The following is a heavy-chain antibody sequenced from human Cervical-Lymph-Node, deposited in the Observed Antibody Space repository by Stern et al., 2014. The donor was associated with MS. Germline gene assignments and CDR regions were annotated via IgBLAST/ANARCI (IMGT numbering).Heavy chain of an antibody. CDR3: APRNIMTAVTIFDY. CDR1: GFSLSTSGVS. Sequence: QNTLKESSHTLVKPTQTLTMTCNCSGFSLSTSGVSVGWIRQPPGKALEWLAPIYWDDDKRYTPSLKSSLTITKDTSKNRVVLTMTNLDPADTATYYCAPRNIMTAVTIFDYWGQGTLVTVSS. J-gene: IGHJ4*02. V-gene: IGHV2-5*02. CDR2: IYWDDDK. D-gene: IGHD4-17*01.